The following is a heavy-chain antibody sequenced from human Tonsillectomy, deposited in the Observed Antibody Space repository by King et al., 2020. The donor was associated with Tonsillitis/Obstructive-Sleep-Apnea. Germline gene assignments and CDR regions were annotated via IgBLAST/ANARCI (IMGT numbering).Heavy chain of an antibody. V-gene: IGHV5-51*01. CDR1: GYTFTNHW. CDR3: ASSLEDQLLPYFFDY. D-gene: IGHD1-26*01. Sequence: VQLVESGAEVKKPGESLKISCKGSGYTFTNHWIAWVRQMPGKGLEWMGFIYPGDSDTRYSPSFQGQVTISADKSINTAYLQWSSLKASDTAMYYCASSLEDQLLPYFFDYWGQGTLVTVSS. CDR2: IYPGDSDT. J-gene: IGHJ4*02.